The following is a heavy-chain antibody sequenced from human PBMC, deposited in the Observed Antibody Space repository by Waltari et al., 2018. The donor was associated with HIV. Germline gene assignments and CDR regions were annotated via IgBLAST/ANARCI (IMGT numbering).Heavy chain of an antibody. Sequence: EVQLVESGGGLVQPGRSLRLSCAASGFTFDDYAMHWVRQAPGKGLEWVSGISWNSGSIGYADSVKGRFTISRDNAKNSLYLQMNSLRAEDTALHYCAKGTAEYYGSGRLGVWGQGTTVTVSS. J-gene: IGHJ6*02. CDR3: AKGTAEYYGSGRLGV. V-gene: IGHV3-9*01. D-gene: IGHD3-10*01. CDR2: ISWNSGSI. CDR1: GFTFDDYA.